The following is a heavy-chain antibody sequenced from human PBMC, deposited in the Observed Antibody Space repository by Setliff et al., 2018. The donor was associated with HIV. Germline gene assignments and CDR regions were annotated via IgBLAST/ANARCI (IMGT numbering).Heavy chain of an antibody. CDR2: VHHSGST. CDR3: ARDLAWPGYFDY. CDR1: GGSISSSY. J-gene: IGHJ4*02. Sequence: PSETLSLTCTVSGGSISSSYWTWIRQPPGQGLEWIGYVHHSGSTKYNASLRSRVTMSVDTSKNLFSLTLGSVTAADTAVYYCARDLAWPGYFDYWGQGTLVTVSS. V-gene: IGHV4-59*01. D-gene: IGHD3-10*01.